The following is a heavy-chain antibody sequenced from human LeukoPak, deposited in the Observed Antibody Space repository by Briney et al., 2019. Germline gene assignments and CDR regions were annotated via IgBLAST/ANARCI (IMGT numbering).Heavy chain of an antibody. CDR1: GGSISSYY. CDR3: AREAAAAAAGTFDY. J-gene: IGHJ4*02. Sequence: SETLSLTCTVSGGSISSYYWSWIRQPPGKGLEWIGYIYYSGSTNYNPSLKSRVTISVDTSKNQFSLRLSSVTAADTAVYYCAREAAAAAAGTFDYWGQGTLVTVSS. CDR2: IYYSGST. D-gene: IGHD6-13*01. V-gene: IGHV4-59*01.